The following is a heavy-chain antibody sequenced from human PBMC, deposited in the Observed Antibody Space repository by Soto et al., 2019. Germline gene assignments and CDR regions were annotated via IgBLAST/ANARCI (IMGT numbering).Heavy chain of an antibody. CDR3: ARERGGYSYGDS. V-gene: IGHV1-18*01. CDR2: VNIYRGTT. J-gene: IGHJ4*02. CDR1: GYTFSDYG. D-gene: IGHD5-18*01. Sequence: QVQLVQSGAEVQKPGASVRVSCKPSGYTFSDYGISWVRQAPGQGLEWMGWVNIYRGTTNYAQKFQGRVTMTTDTSTTTAYLDLTSLTSEDTAVYYCARERGGYSYGDSWGLGTLVTVSS.